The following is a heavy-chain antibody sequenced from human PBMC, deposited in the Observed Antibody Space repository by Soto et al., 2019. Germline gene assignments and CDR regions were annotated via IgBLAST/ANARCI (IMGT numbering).Heavy chain of an antibody. J-gene: IGHJ4*02. V-gene: IGHV3-23*01. CDR3: AKAGCSGGSCYPPGPG. CDR2: ISGSCVST. CDR1: GFPFDDYA. D-gene: IGHD2-15*01. Sequence: GRSMRLSCASSGFPFDDYAMHWVRQAPGKGLEWVSAISGSCVSTYYADSVKGRFTISRDNSKNTLYLQMNSLRAEDTAVYYCAKAGCSGGSCYPPGPGGGQGTLVT.